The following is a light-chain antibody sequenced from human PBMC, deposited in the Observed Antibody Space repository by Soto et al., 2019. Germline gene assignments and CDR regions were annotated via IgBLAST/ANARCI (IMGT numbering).Light chain of an antibody. CDR3: QPYDSSLSGSGV. Sequence: QSVLTQPPSVSGAPGQRVTISCTGSSSNIGAGYDVHWYQQLPGTAPKLLIYGNSNRPSGVPDRFSGSKSGTSASLAITGLQAEDEADYYCQPYDSSLSGSGVFGTGTKVTVL. CDR1: SSNIGAGYD. V-gene: IGLV1-40*01. J-gene: IGLJ1*01. CDR2: GNS.